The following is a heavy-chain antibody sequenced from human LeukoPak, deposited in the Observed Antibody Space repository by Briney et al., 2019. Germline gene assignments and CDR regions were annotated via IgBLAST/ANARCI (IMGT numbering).Heavy chain of an antibody. CDR3: ARDTTSIAYCGGDCYSDAFDI. Sequence: SVKASCKASGGTFSSYAISWVRQAPGQGLEWMGGIIPIFGTANYAQKFQGRVTITADESTSTAYMELSSLRSEDTAVYYCARDTTSIAYCGGDCYSDAFDIWGQGTMVTVSS. CDR1: GGTFSSYA. CDR2: IIPIFGTA. D-gene: IGHD2-21*01. J-gene: IGHJ3*02. V-gene: IGHV1-69*13.